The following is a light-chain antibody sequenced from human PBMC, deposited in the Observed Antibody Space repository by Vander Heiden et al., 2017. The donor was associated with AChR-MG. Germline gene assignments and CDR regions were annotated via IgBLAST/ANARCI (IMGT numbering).Light chain of an antibody. J-gene: IGLJ3*02. V-gene: IGLV3-27*01. CDR2: KDS. CDR3: YSAADNNQRV. Sequence: SYELTQPSSVSVSPGQTARITCSGVLLAKKKYSRWFQQKPGQAPVLMIYKDSERPSGIPERFSGSSSGTTVTLTISGAQVEDEADYYCYSAADNNQRVFGGGTKLTVL. CDR1: LLAKKKY.